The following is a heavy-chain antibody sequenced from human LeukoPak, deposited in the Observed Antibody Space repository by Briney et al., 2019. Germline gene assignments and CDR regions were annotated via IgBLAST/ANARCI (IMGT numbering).Heavy chain of an antibody. CDR2: IYYSGST. J-gene: IGHJ3*02. V-gene: IGHV4-59*12. CDR3: ARDSASLPYYDFWSGSTHAFDI. D-gene: IGHD3-3*01. CDR1: GGSISGYF. Sequence: PSETLSLTCTVSGGSISGYFWRWIRQPPGKGLEWIGYIYYSGSTNYNPSLKSRVTISVDTSKNQFSLKLSSVTAADTAVYYCARDSASLPYYDFWSGSTHAFDIWGQGTMVTVSS.